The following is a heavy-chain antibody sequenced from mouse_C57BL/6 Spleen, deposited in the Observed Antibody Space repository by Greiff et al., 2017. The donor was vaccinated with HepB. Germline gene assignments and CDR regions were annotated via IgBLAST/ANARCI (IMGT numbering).Heavy chain of an antibody. CDR3: ATHSNDAMDY. CDR2: INPSTGGT. J-gene: IGHJ4*01. V-gene: IGHV1-42*01. CDR1: GYSFTGYY. Sequence: EVQLQQSGPELVKPGASVKISCKASGYSFTGYYMNWVKQSPEKSLEWIGEINPSTGGTTYNQKFKAKATLTVDKSSSTAYMQLKSLTSEDSAVYYCATHSNDAMDYWGQGTSVTVSS. D-gene: IGHD2-5*01.